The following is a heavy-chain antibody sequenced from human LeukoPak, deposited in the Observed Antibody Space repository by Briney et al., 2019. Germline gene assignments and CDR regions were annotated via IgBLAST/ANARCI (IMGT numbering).Heavy chain of an antibody. D-gene: IGHD6-19*01. CDR2: IYHSGST. Sequence: PSGTLSLTSAVSGGSISSSNWWSWVRQPPGKGLEWIGEIYHSGSTNYNPSLKSRVTISVDKSKNQFSLKLSSVTAADTAVYYCARVLAVAGTRPFYYYGMDVWGKGTTVTVSS. V-gene: IGHV4-4*02. CDR1: GGSISSSNW. CDR3: ARVLAVAGTRPFYYYGMDV. J-gene: IGHJ6*04.